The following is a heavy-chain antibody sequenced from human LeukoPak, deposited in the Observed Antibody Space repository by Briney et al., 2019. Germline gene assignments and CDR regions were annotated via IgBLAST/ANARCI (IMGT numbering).Heavy chain of an antibody. CDR2: VSFDGNNK. CDR1: GSTFSTYA. J-gene: IGHJ4*02. V-gene: IGHV3-30-3*01. CDR3: AKEESNDASGHYRHRFNY. D-gene: IGHD3-22*01. Sequence: PGGSLRLSCAASGSTFSTYAMYWVRQAPGKGLEWVAVVSFDGNNKYYADSVKGRFTGSRDNSKNTLYLEMNSLRDEDTALYYCAKEESNDASGHYRHRFNYWGQGTQVTVSS.